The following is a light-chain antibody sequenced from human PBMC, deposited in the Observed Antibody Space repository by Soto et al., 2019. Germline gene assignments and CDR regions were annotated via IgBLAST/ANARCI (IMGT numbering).Light chain of an antibody. CDR1: QGIAPY. CDR3: QKHNSAPLT. Sequence: GDRVTITCRASQGIAPYLAWFQQKPGKVPKLLIYATSTLQSGVPSRFSGSGSGTDFTLTINSLQPEDVGTYYCQKHNSAPLTFGGGTKVEIK. CDR2: ATS. V-gene: IGKV1-27*01. J-gene: IGKJ4*01.